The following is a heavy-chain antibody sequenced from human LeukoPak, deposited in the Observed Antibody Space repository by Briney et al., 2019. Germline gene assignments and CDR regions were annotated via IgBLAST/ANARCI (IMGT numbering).Heavy chain of an antibody. V-gene: IGHV4-30-4*01. CDR1: GGSISSGDYY. D-gene: IGHD6-19*01. Sequence: PSQTLSLTCTVSGGSISSGDYYWSWIRQPPGKGLEWIGYIYYSGSTNYNPSLKSRATISVDTSKNQFSLKLSSVTAADTAVYYCARISRGWYPGWAYYYYGMDVWGQGTTVTVSS. J-gene: IGHJ6*02. CDR2: IYYSGST. CDR3: ARISRGWYPGWAYYYYGMDV.